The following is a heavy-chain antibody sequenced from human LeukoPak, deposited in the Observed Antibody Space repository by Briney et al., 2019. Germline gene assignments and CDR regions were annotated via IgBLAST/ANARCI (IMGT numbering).Heavy chain of an antibody. CDR2: ITGSGGST. D-gene: IGHD2-15*01. CDR1: GFTFSSYA. CDR3: AKGSGGSRPYYFDY. Sequence: SGGSLRLSCAASGFTFSSYAMTWVRQAPGKGLEWVSAITGSGGSTYHADSVKGRFTISRDNSKNTLYLQMDSLRAEDTAVYYCAKGSGGSRPYYFDYWGQGTLVTVSP. J-gene: IGHJ4*02. V-gene: IGHV3-23*01.